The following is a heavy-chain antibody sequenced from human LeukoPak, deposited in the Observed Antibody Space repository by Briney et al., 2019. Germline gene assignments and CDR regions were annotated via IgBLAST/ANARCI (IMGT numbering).Heavy chain of an antibody. CDR3: ARGCYYERSGYCPFDY. V-gene: IGHV3-53*01. Sequence: GGSLRLSCAVSGVIVSNNYMNWGRDTRAKGLEWGSVIYIGGGTYYADSVKGRFTIARDNTKNTLYLQMTSLRADDTAVYYCARGCYYERSGYCPFDYWGPGTLVTVSS. J-gene: IGHJ4*02. CDR1: GVIVSNNY. D-gene: IGHD3-22*01. CDR2: IYIGGGT.